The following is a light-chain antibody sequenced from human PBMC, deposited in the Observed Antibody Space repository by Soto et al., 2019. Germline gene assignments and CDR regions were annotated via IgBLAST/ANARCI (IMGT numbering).Light chain of an antibody. V-gene: IGLV1-51*01. J-gene: IGLJ2*01. CDR2: DTD. CDR3: GTWDSSLSIVL. Sequence: QSVLTQPPSISAAPGQTVTISCSGSSSNIGKSFVFWYQHLPGTAPKLLISDTDNRPSGIPDRFSGSNSGTSATLDITGLQTGDEADYYCGTWDSSLSIVLFGGGTKVTVL. CDR1: SSNIGKSF.